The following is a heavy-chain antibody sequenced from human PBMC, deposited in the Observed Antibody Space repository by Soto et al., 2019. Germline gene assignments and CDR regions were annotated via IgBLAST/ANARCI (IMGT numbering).Heavy chain of an antibody. D-gene: IGHD2-21*02. CDR3: ARSIVVVTALDY. J-gene: IGHJ4*02. CDR1: GYTFTSYA. V-gene: IGHV1-3*05. Sequence: VQLVQSGAEEKKPGASVKVSCKASGYTFTSYAMHWVRQAPGQRLEWMGWINAGNGNTKYSQKFQGRVTITRDTSASTAYMELSSVRSEDTAVYYCARSIVVVTALDYWGQGTLVTVSS. CDR2: INAGNGNT.